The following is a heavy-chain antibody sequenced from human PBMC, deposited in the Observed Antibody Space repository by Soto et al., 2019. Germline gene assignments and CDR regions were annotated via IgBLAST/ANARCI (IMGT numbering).Heavy chain of an antibody. CDR3: ARQARFLEWYPKYYYYYGMDV. CDR1: GGSISSSSYY. Sequence: QLQLQESGPGLVKPSETLSLTCTVSGGSISSSSYYWGWIRQPPGKGLEWIGSIYYSGSTYYNPSLKSRVTISVDTSKNQFSLKLSSVTAADTAVYYCARQARFLEWYPKYYYYYGMDVWGQGTTVTVSS. J-gene: IGHJ6*02. V-gene: IGHV4-39*01. D-gene: IGHD3-3*01. CDR2: IYYSGST.